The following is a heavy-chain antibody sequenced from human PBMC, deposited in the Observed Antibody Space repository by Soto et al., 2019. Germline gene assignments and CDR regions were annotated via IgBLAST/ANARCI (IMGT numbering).Heavy chain of an antibody. D-gene: IGHD3-22*01. CDR1: GGSISSYY. V-gene: IGHV4-59*01. J-gene: IGHJ4*02. Sequence: PSETLSLTCTVSGGSISSYYWSWIRQPPGKGLEWIGYIYYSGSTNYNPSLKSRVTISVDTSKNQFSLKLSSVTAADTAVYYCARVRGIVVARGVYYFDYRGQGTLVTVSS. CDR2: IYYSGST. CDR3: ARVRGIVVARGVYYFDY.